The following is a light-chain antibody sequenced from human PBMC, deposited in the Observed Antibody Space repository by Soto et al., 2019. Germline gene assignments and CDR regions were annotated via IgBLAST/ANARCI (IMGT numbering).Light chain of an antibody. V-gene: IGKV3-11*01. J-gene: IGKJ4*01. CDR1: QSVSSY. CDR2: DAS. Sequence: EIVLTQSPATLSLSPGERATLSCRASQSVSSYFAWYQQKPGQAPRLLIYDASNRATGIPDRFSGSGSGTDFTLTISILEPEDFAVYYCQQRSNWPLTFGGGTRVEIK. CDR3: QQRSNWPLT.